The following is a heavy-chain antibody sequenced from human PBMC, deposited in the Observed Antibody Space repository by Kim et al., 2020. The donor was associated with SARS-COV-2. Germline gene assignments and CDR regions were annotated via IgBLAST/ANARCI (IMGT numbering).Heavy chain of an antibody. D-gene: IGHD4-4*01. Sequence: GGSLRLSCAASGFTFSSYAMTWVRQAPGKGLEWVSVISGSGSSINYADSVKGRFTISRDNSKDTLFLQMNSLRGEDTAVYFCANRDYRGFFDYGGRGTQV. J-gene: IGHJ4*02. V-gene: IGHV3-23*01. CDR2: ISGSGSSI. CDR1: GFTFSSYA. CDR3: ANRDYRGFFDY.